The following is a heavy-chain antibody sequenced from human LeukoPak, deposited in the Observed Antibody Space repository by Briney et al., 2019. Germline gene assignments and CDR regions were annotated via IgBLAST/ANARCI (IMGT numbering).Heavy chain of an antibody. J-gene: IGHJ5*02. CDR2: INWNGGST. CDR1: GFTFDDYG. Sequence: GGSLRLSCAASGFTFDDYGMSWVRQAPGKGLEWVSGINWNGGSTGYADSVKGRFTISRDNAKNSLYLQMNSLRAEDTAVYYCARDLGQYYDTSDNWFDPWGQGTLVTVSS. V-gene: IGHV3-20*04. D-gene: IGHD3-22*01. CDR3: ARDLGQYYDTSDNWFDP.